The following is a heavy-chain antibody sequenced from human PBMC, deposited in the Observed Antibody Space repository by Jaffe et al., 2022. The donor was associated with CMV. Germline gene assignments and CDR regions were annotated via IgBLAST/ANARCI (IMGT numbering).Heavy chain of an antibody. CDR1: GGSISSSSYY. D-gene: IGHD3-3*01. J-gene: IGHJ6*02. V-gene: IGHV4-39*01. Sequence: QLQLQESGPGLVKPSETLSLTCTVSGGSISSSSYYWGWIRQPPGKGLEWIGSIYYSGSTYYNPSLKSRVTISVDTSKNQFSLKLSSVTAADTAVYYCARQRFLEWSYYYYGMDVWGQGTTVTVSS. CDR3: ARQRFLEWSYYYYGMDV. CDR2: IYYSGST.